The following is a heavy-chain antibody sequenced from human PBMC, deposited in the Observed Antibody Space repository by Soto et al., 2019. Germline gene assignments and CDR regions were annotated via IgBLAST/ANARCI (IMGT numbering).Heavy chain of an antibody. CDR3: ARGSSTNPTSYGYLAY. J-gene: IGHJ4*02. CDR2: ISASGGRT. Sequence: EVQLLESGGGLVQPGGSLRLSCAASGFVFNDYAISWVRQAPGKGLEWVSGISASGGRTYYADSVKGRLSVSRDNSNNTVFLHINRLRYEDTAMYYCARGSSTNPTSYGYLAYWGQGALVTVSS. D-gene: IGHD4-17*01. V-gene: IGHV3-23*01. CDR1: GFVFNDYA.